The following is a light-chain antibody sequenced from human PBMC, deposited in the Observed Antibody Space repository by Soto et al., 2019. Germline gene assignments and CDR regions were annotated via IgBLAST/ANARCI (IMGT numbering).Light chain of an antibody. CDR2: DTS. CDR3: QRYNNWPLT. Sequence: VVRESPATLSLSPGEGVTLSFRASQAIRDTLAWYQHKPGQAPRLLIYDTSARATGVPARFSGSRSGREFTLTINTLQSEDFAIYYCQRYNNWPLTFGGGTKV. V-gene: IGKV3-15*01. J-gene: IGKJ4*01. CDR1: QAIRDT.